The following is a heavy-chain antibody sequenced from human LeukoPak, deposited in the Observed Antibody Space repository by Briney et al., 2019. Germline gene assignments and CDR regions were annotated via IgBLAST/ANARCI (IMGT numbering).Heavy chain of an antibody. J-gene: IGHJ4*02. D-gene: IGHD5-24*01. CDR1: GFTFSSYG. CDR2: ITNDGSNK. CDR3: AKDPRDGYNYLDY. V-gene: IGHV3-30*18. Sequence: PGGSLRLSCAASGFTFSSYGMHWVRQAPGKGLEWVAVITNDGSNKYYADSVKGRFTISRDNSKNTLYLQMNSLRVEDTAVYYCAKDPRDGYNYLDYWGQGTLVTVSS.